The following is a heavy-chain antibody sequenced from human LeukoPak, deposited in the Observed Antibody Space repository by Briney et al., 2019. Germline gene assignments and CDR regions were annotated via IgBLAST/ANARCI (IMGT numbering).Heavy chain of an antibody. CDR1: GFSFSSQW. CDR3: ADLGTSD. V-gene: IGHV3-7*01. Sequence: GGSLRLSCAVSGFSFSSQWMTWVRQAQGTGLEGVATINSDGSGKYLVDSVKGRFTISRDNAKNLVYLQLSILRAEDTAVYYCADLGTSDCGQGTLVTVSS. J-gene: IGHJ4*02. D-gene: IGHD1-7*01. CDR2: INSDGSGK.